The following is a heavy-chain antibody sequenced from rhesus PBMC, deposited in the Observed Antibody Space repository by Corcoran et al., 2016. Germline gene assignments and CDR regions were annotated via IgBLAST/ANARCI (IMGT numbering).Heavy chain of an antibody. Sequence: QVQLQESGPGLVKPSETLSLTCAVSGGSISSSNWWSWIRQPPGKGLEWIGYISGSSGSTYYNPSLKSRVTISKDTSKNQFSLKRSSVTAADTAVYYCARAPTARDAFDFWGQGLRVTVSS. CDR2: ISGSSGST. D-gene: IGHD3S6*01. J-gene: IGHJ3*01. V-gene: IGHV4S19*01. CDR1: GGSISSSNW. CDR3: ARAPTARDAFDF.